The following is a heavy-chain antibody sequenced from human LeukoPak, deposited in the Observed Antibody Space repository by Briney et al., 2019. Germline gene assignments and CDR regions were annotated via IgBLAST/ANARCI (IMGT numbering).Heavy chain of an antibody. CDR2: IRYDGSNK. CDR1: GFTFSSYG. CDR3: ARDRSRIYSYCNY. Sequence: GGSLRLSCAASGFTFSSYGMHWVRQAPGKGLEWVAFIRYDGSNKYYADSVKGRFTISRDNSKNTLYLQMNSLRAEDTAVYYCARDRSRIYSYCNYWGQGTLVTVSS. V-gene: IGHV3-30*02. J-gene: IGHJ4*02. D-gene: IGHD5-18*01.